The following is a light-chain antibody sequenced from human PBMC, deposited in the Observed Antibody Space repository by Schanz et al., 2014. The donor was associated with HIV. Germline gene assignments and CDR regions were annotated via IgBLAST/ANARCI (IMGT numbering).Light chain of an antibody. CDR1: QDISTY. J-gene: IGKJ2*01. CDR3: QQFNSYPHT. Sequence: DIQMTQSPSSLSASVGDRVTITCQASQDISTYLAWYQQKPGKAPKLLTYGASTLQSGVPPRFSGSGSGTDFTLTISSLQPEDFATYYCQQFNSYPHTFGQGTKLEIK. CDR2: GAS. V-gene: IGKV1-9*01.